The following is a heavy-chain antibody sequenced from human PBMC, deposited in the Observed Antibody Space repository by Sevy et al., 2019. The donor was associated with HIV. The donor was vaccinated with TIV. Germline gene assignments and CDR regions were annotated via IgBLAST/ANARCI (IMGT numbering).Heavy chain of an antibody. CDR2: IYYSGST. CDR3: ARSSGSYYSHFDY. Sequence: SETLSLTCTVSGGSISSGAYYWSWIRQHPGKGLEWIGYIYYSGSTYYNPSLKSRITISVDTSKNQFSLKLNSVTVADTAVYYCARSSGSYYSHFDYWGQGTLVTVSS. CDR1: GGSISSGAYY. V-gene: IGHV4-31*03. J-gene: IGHJ4*02. D-gene: IGHD1-26*01.